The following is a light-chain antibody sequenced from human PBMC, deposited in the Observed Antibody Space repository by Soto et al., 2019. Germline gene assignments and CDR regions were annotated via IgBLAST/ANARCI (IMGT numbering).Light chain of an antibody. V-gene: IGKV1-27*01. CDR1: QGISNY. Sequence: DIQMTQSPSSLSASVGDRVTITCRASQGISNYLAWYQQKPGKVPKLLIYAASTLQSGVPSRFSGSGSGTDFTLTISSLQPEDVATYYCQKYNSAWDITFGPGTKVDIK. CDR3: QKYNSAWDIT. CDR2: AAS. J-gene: IGKJ3*01.